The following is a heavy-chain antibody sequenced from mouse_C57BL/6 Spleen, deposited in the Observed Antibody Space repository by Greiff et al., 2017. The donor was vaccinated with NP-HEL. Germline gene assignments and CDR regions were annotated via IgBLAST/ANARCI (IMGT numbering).Heavy chain of an antibody. D-gene: IGHD4-1*01. Sequence: EVKLVESGGGLVQPGGSMKLSCVASGFTFSNYWMNWVRQSPEKGLEWVAQIRLKSDNYATHYAESVKGRFTISRDDSKSSVYLQMNNLRAEDTGIYYCTASWDFDYWGQGTTLTVSS. CDR1: GFTFSNYW. CDR2: IRLKSDNYAT. CDR3: TASWDFDY. J-gene: IGHJ2*01. V-gene: IGHV6-3*01.